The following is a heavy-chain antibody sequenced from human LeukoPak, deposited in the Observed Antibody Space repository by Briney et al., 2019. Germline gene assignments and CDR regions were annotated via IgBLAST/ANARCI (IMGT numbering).Heavy chain of an antibody. CDR3: AKGRKDFDTNLGPFDS. CDR2: IYYSGST. D-gene: IGHD3-9*01. CDR1: GGSISSSSYC. Sequence: PSETLSLTCTVSGGSISSSSYCWGWIRQPPGKGLEWIGSIYYSGSTYYNPSLKSRVTISVGTSKTQFSLKVTSVTTADTAVYYCAKGRKDFDTNLGPFDSWGQGILVTVSS. V-gene: IGHV4-39*07. J-gene: IGHJ4*02.